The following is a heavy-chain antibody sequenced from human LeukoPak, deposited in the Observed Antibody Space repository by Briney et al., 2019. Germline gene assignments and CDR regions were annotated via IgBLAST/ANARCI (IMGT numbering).Heavy chain of an antibody. J-gene: IGHJ6*03. CDR3: AMGDYGDYYYMDV. D-gene: IGHD4-17*01. CDR1: GFTFSSYA. V-gene: IGHV3-23*01. CDR2: ISGSGGST. Sequence: GGSLRLSCAASGFTFSSYAMSWVRQAPGKGLEWVSAISGSGGSTYYADSVKGRFTISRDNPKNTLYLQMNSLRAEDTAVYYCAMGDYGDYYYMDVWGKGTTVTVSS.